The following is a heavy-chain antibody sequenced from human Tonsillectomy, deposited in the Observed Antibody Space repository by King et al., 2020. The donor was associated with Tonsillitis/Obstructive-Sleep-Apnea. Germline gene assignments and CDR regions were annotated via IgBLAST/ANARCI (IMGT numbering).Heavy chain of an antibody. J-gene: IGHJ4*02. CDR2: INWNGDNT. CDR1: GFTFEDFG. CDR3: ARNYGDPEY. Sequence: DVQLVESGGGVVWPGGSLSLSCAASGFTFEDFGMSWVRQAPGKGLEWVSGINWNGDNTRYADSVKGRFTISRDNAKNSLYLQMSSLRAEDTAFYYCARNYGDPEYWGQGTLVTVSS. V-gene: IGHV3-20*04. D-gene: IGHD4-17*01.